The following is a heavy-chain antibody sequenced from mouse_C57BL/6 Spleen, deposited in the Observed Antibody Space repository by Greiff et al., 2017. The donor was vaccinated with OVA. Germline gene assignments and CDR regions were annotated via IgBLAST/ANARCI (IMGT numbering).Heavy chain of an antibody. J-gene: IGHJ3*01. D-gene: IGHD4-1*01. CDR1: GFTFNTYA. CDR2: IRSKSSNYAT. V-gene: IGHV10-3*01. Sequence: EVKLVESGGGLVQPKGSLKLSCAASGFTFNTYAMHWVRQAPGKGLEWVARIRSKSSNYATYYADSVKDRFTISRDDSQSMLYLQMNNLKTEDTAMYYCVRDGESNWDVEFAYWGQGTLVTVSA. CDR3: VRDGESNWDVEFAY.